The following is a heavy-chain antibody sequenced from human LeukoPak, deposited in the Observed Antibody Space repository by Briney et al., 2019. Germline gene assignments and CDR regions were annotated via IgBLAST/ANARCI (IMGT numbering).Heavy chain of an antibody. CDR2: INSDGSST. D-gene: IGHD3-9*01. CDR3: ARSFSIGVLRYFDWSNAFDI. Sequence: GGSPRLSCAASGCTFSSYWMHWVRQAPGKGLVWVSRINSDGSSTSYADSVKGRFTITRDNAKNTLYLQMNSLRAEDTAVYYCARSFSIGVLRYFDWSNAFDIWGQGTMVTVSS. CDR1: GCTFSSYW. J-gene: IGHJ3*02. V-gene: IGHV3-74*01.